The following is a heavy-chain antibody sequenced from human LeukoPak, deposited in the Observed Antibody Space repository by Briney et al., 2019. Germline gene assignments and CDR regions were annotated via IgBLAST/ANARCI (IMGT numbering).Heavy chain of an antibody. Sequence: SETLSLTCTVSGGSISSSSYYWGWIRQPPGKGLEWIGAVYYSGHTYYNPSLKSRVTISVDTSKNQFSLKLSSVTAADTAVYYCARLPTITFFDYWGQGTLVTVSS. CDR3: ARLPTITFFDY. J-gene: IGHJ4*02. D-gene: IGHD5-12*01. CDR2: VYYSGHT. V-gene: IGHV4-39*01. CDR1: GGSISSSSYY.